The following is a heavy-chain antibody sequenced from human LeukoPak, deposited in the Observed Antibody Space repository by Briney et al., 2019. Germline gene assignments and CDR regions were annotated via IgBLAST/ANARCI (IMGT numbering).Heavy chain of an antibody. Sequence: ASVKVSCKASGYTFTSHGISWVRQAPGQGLEWMGWISACNGDTKYAQNLQGRVTLTTYTLTTTAYLELRSLTSDDTAVYYCVRDPSNTSGWKTWFDPWGQGTLVTVSS. J-gene: IGHJ5*02. CDR2: ISACNGDT. V-gene: IGHV1-18*01. D-gene: IGHD6-19*01. CDR3: VRDPSNTSGWKTWFDP. CDR1: GYTFTSHG.